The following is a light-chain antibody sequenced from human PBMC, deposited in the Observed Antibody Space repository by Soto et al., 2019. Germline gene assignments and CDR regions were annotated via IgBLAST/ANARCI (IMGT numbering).Light chain of an antibody. CDR1: QSVSSNY. J-gene: IGKJ1*01. CDR3: HQYGSSPRWT. CDR2: GAS. Sequence: EIVLTQSPGTLSLSPGERATLSCRASQSVSSNYLAWYQQKPGQAPRLLIYGASSRATGIPDRFSGSGSGTDFTLTISRLEPEDFAVYYCHQYGSSPRWTFGQGTSVEIK. V-gene: IGKV3-20*01.